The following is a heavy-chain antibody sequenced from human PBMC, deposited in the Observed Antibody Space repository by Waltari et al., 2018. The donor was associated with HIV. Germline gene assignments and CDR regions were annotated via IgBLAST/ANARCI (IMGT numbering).Heavy chain of an antibody. V-gene: IGHV4-38-2*02. CDR3: AREGSTSCYDY. CDR1: GYSISSGYY. Sequence: QVQLQESGPGLGKPSETLSLTCTVSGYSISSGYYWGWIRQPAGKGLEWIGSIYHSGSTYYNPSLKSRVTISVDTSKNQFSLKLSSVTAADTAVYYCAREGSTSCYDYWGQGTLVTVSS. CDR2: IYHSGST. D-gene: IGHD2-2*01. J-gene: IGHJ4*02.